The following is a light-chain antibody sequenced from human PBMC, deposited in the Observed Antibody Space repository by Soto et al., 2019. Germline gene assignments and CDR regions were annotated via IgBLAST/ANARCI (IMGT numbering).Light chain of an antibody. CDR1: QRVYSN. J-gene: IGKJ4*01. V-gene: IGKV3-15*01. Sequence: EILMTQSPDTLSVSPGESATLSCRASQRVYSNLAWYQQRPGQAPRLLIYGASTRATGVPARFSGRGSGTEFTLTISSLQSEDFAVYYCQQYNNWPPLTFGGGTKVDIK. CDR3: QQYNNWPPLT. CDR2: GAS.